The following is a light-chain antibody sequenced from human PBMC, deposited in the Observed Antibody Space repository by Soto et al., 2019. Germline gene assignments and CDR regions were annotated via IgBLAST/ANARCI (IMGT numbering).Light chain of an antibody. J-gene: IGKJ1*01. Sequence: DIQMTQSPSTLSASVGDRVTITCRASQSISSWLVWYQQKPGRAPKLLIYDASSLESGVPSRFGGSGSGTEFTLTISSLQPDDFATYYCQQYNSYSTFGQGTKVDIK. V-gene: IGKV1-5*01. CDR1: QSISSW. CDR2: DAS. CDR3: QQYNSYST.